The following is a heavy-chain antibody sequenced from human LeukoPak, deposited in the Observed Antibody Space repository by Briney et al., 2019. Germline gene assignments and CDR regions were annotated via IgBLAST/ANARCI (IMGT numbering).Heavy chain of an antibody. J-gene: IGHJ3*02. CDR2: INHSGST. CDR3: ARVGMVRGSGAFDI. Sequence: SETLSLTCAVYGGSFSGYYWSWIRQPPGKGLEWIGKINHSGSTNYNPSLKSRVTISVDTSKNQFSLKLSSVTAADTAVYYCARVGMVRGSGAFDIWGQGTMVTVSS. V-gene: IGHV4-34*01. D-gene: IGHD3-10*01. CDR1: GGSFSGYY.